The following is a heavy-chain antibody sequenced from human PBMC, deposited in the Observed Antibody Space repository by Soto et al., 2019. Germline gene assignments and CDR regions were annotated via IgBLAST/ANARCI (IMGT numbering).Heavy chain of an antibody. CDR1: GYTFTSYA. CDR2: INAGNGNT. D-gene: IGHD2-8*01. CDR3: ARRGYCTNGVCGAYWYFYL. J-gene: IGHJ2*01. V-gene: IGHV1-3*01. Sequence: QVQLVQSGAEVKKPGASVKVSCKASGYTFTSYAMHWVRQAPGQRLEWMGWINAGNGNTKYSQKFQGRVTITRDTSASTAYMELSSLRCADTAVYYCARRGYCTNGVCGAYWYFYLGGSGTLFTVAA.